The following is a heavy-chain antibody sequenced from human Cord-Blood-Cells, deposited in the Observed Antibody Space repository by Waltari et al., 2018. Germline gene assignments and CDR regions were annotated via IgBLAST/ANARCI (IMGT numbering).Heavy chain of an antibody. J-gene: IGHJ3*02. CDR1: GYTFTGYY. CDR2: SNPNRGGT. V-gene: IGHV1-2*02. D-gene: IGHD1-26*01. Sequence: QVQLVQSGAEVKKPGASVKVSCKASGYTFTGYYMHWVRQAPGQGLVGRGWSNPNRGGTNYAQKIQGRVTMTRDTSISTAYMELGRLRSDDTAVYYCARGIVGATDAFDIWGQGTMVTVSS. CDR3: ARGIVGATDAFDI.